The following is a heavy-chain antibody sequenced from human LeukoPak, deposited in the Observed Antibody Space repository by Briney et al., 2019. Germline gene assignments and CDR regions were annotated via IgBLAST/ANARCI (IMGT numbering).Heavy chain of an antibody. CDR2: IKSKTDGGTT. CDR3: TTFRDELPNDY. J-gene: IGHJ4*02. CDR1: GFTFSSYA. D-gene: IGHD3-10*01. Sequence: PGGSLRLSCAASGFTFSSYAMSWVRQAPGKGLEWVGRIKSKTDGGTTDYAAPVKGRFTISRDDSKNTLYLQMNSLKTEDTAVYYCTTFRDELPNDYWGQGTLVTVSS. V-gene: IGHV3-15*01.